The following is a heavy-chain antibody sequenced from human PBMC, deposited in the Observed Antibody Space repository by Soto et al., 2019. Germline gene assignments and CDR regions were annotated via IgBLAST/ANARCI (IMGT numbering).Heavy chain of an antibody. J-gene: IGHJ5*02. D-gene: IGHD2-15*01. V-gene: IGHV1-69*01. CDR1: GGTFSSYA. CDR2: IIPIFGTA. CDR3: ARGRLGYCSGGSCYNRAWFDP. Sequence: QVQLVQSGAEVKKPGSSVKVSCKGSGGTFSSYAISWVRQAPGQGLEWMGGIIPIFGTANYAQKFQGRVTITADESTSTAYMELSSLRSEDTAVYYCARGRLGYCSGGSCYNRAWFDPWGQGTLVTASS.